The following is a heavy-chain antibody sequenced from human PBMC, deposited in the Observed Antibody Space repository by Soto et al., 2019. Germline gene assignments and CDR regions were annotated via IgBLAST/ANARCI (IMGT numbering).Heavy chain of an antibody. J-gene: IGHJ3*02. CDR2: IYPGDSDT. Sequence: PGESLKISCKGSGYSFTNYWIGWVRQMPGKGLEWMGIIYPGDSDTRYSPSFQGQVTISADKSISTAYLQWSSLKASDTAMYYCARRIIGVVPAAIQAGAFDIWGQGTMVTVSS. D-gene: IGHD2-2*01. CDR1: GYSFTNYW. CDR3: ARRIIGVVPAAIQAGAFDI. V-gene: IGHV5-51*01.